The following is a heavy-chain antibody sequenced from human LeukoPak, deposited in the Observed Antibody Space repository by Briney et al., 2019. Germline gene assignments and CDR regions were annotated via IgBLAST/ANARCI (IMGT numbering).Heavy chain of an antibody. J-gene: IGHJ4*02. Sequence: PGGSLRLSCAASGFTFSNAWMSWVRQAPGKGLEWVGRIKSKTDGGTTDYAAPVKGRFTISRDDSKNTLYLQMNSLKTENTAVYYCTTEVFSDSSGYYYFDYWGQGTLVTVSS. CDR2: IKSKTDGGTT. CDR1: GFTFSNAW. CDR3: TTEVFSDSSGYYYFDY. D-gene: IGHD3-22*01. V-gene: IGHV3-15*01.